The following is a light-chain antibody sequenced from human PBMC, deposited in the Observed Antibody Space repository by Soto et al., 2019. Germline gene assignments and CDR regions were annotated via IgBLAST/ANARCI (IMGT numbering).Light chain of an antibody. CDR1: QGIRND. CDR2: AAS. V-gene: IGKV1-6*01. CDR3: QQLNDYPLT. J-gene: IGKJ4*01. Sequence: AIQITQSPSSLSASVGDRVTITCRASQGIRNDLGWYQQKPGKAPKLLIYAASSLQSGVPSRFSGSGSGTDFTLTISSLQPEDSATYYCQQLNDYPLTFGGGTKVDIK.